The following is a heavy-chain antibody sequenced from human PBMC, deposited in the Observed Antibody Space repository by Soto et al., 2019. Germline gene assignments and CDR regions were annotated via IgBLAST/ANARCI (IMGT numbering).Heavy chain of an antibody. CDR2: ISATGRT. J-gene: IGHJ3*02. CDR1: GDSMSSYY. Sequence: TSETLSLTCTVCGDSMSSYYWNWIRQPAGKGLEWIGRISATGRTSYMSSLKSRITLSVDTSKNQFSLNLNFVTAADTAVYFCARDQSGAADIWGQGTMVT. CDR3: ARDQSGAADI. D-gene: IGHD7-27*01. V-gene: IGHV4-4*07.